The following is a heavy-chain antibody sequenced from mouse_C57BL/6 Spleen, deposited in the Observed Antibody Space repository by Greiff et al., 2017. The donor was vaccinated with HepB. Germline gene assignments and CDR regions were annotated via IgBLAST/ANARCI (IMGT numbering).Heavy chain of an antibody. Sequence: EVQLVESGGGLVQPKGSLKLSCAASGFSFNTYAMNWVRQAPGKGLEWVARIRSKSNNYATYYADSVKDRFNISRDDSESMLYLQMNNLKTEDTAMYYCVQIYYDYLAYWGQGTLVTVSA. CDR2: IRSKSNNYAT. CDR3: VQIYYDYLAY. J-gene: IGHJ3*01. CDR1: GFSFNTYA. V-gene: IGHV10-1*01. D-gene: IGHD2-4*01.